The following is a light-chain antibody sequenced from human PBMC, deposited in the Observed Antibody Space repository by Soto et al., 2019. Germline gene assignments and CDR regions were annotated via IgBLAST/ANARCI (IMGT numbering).Light chain of an antibody. CDR2: GSS. CDR1: QSISKS. Sequence: EIVMTQSPASLSVSPGETATLSCRASQSISKSLAWYQQKPGQAPSLLIYGSSTRATGIPARFSGSGSGTDFDLTISRLQSEDSALSYCQQYNNGHPRTFGQVTKLEI. J-gene: IGKJ2*01. CDR3: QQYNNGHPRT. V-gene: IGKV3-15*01.